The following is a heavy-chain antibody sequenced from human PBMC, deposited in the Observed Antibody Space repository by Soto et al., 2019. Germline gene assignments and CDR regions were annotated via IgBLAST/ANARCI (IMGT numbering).Heavy chain of an antibody. CDR3: ARDRTSAHFFDY. V-gene: IGHV4-59*01. CDR2: IYYSGST. D-gene: IGHD2-8*01. J-gene: IGHJ4*02. Sequence: PSETLSLTCTVSGGSISSYYWSWIRQPPGKGLEWIGYIYYSGSTNYNPSLKSRVTISVDTSKNQFSLKLSSVTAADTAVYYCARDRTSAHFFDYWGQGTLVTVSS. CDR1: GGSISSYY.